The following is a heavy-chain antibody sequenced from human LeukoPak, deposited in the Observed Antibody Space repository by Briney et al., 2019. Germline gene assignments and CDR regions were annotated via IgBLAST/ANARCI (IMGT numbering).Heavy chain of an antibody. J-gene: IGHJ5*02. CDR1: GGSFSGYY. V-gene: IGHV4-34*01. CDR2: INHSGST. D-gene: IGHD1-20*01. Sequence: SETLSLTCAVYGGSFSGYYWSWIRQPPGKGLEWIGEINHSGSTNYNPSLKSRVTISVDTSKNQFSLKLSSVTAADTAVYYCARHRRRPLSITGTRWFDPWGQGTLVTVSS. CDR3: ARHRRRPLSITGTRWFDP.